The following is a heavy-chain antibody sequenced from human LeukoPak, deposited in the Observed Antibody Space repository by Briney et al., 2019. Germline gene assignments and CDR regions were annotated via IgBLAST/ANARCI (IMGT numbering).Heavy chain of an antibody. CDR2: ISGDGGNT. V-gene: IGHV3-43*02. CDR3: AKDILWFGELAY. CDR1: GFTFADYA. D-gene: IGHD3-10*01. J-gene: IGHJ4*02. Sequence: PGGSLRLSCAASGFTFADYAMHWVRQVPGKCLEWVSLISGDGGNTYYADSVKGRFTISRDNSKNSLYLQMNSLRTEDTALYYCAKDILWFGELAYWGQGTLVTVSS.